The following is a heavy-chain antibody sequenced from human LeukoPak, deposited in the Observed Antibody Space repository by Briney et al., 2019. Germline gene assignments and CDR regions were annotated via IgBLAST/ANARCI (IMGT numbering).Heavy chain of an antibody. CDR1: GGSISSYY. D-gene: IGHD2-15*01. V-gene: IGHV4-59*01. CDR3: ARSLEVEVAASWLDP. J-gene: IGHJ5*02. CDR2: IYYTER. Sequence: SETLSLICSVSGGSISSYYWSWIRQSPGKGLEWIGYIYYTERNYNPSLKSRVIISLDTSKNQFSLELSSVTAADTAVYYCARSLEVEVAASWLDPWGQGTLVTVSS.